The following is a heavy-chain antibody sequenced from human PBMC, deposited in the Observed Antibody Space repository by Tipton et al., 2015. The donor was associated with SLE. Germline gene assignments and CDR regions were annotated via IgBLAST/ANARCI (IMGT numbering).Heavy chain of an antibody. CDR2: IYYSGST. D-gene: IGHD1-26*01. Sequence: TLSLTCTVSGGSISSSSYYWGWIRQPPGKGLEWIGSIYYSGSTYYNPSLKSRVTISVDTSKNQFSLKLSSVTAADTAVYYCARDASYLGDYGMDVWGQGTTVTVSS. J-gene: IGHJ6*02. V-gene: IGHV4-39*07. CDR1: GGSISSSSYY. CDR3: ARDASYLGDYGMDV.